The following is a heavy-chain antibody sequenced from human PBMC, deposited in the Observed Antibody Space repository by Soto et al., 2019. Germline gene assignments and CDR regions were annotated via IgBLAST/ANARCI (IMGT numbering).Heavy chain of an antibody. J-gene: IGHJ5*02. CDR2: FYYIGST. CDR1: GGSISSYY. Sequence: SETLSLTCTVSGGSISSYYWSWIRQPPGKGLEWFGYFYYIGSTNYTPSFKIRVSISVDTSKTLFSLKLSFVTAADTAVFYFARQSCSSTSCYSWVGWFDPWGQGTLVTVSS. D-gene: IGHD2-2*01. V-gene: IGHV4-59*08. CDR3: ARQSCSSTSCYSWVGWFDP.